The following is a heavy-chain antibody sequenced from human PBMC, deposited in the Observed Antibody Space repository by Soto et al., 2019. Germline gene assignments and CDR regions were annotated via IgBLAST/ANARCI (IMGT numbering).Heavy chain of an antibody. J-gene: IGHJ4*02. V-gene: IGHV3-53*01. D-gene: IGHD1-1*01. CDR1: GLSVSTNH. CDR3: AGRLTTAASLDY. CDR2: IHGGGSA. Sequence: VQLVESGGGLIQPGGSLRLSCAASGLSVSTNHMTWVRQAPGKGLEWVSLIHGGGSAYYADSVKGRYTISRDNYKNTLYLQMDSLRAEDTAIYYCAGRLTTAASLDYWGQGTLVTVSS.